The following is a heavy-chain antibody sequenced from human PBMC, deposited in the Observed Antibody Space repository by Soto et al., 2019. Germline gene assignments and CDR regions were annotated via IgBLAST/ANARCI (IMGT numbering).Heavy chain of an antibody. CDR3: SRDHTSGGYDY. D-gene: IGHD5-12*01. CDR1: GFSVNNIY. V-gene: IGHV3-53*02. CDR2: ISDGGKT. J-gene: IGHJ4*02. Sequence: QVVETGGGLIQPGGSLSLSCAASGFSVNNIYMSWVRQAPGKGLEWVSTISDGGKTFYADSVKGRFTLSRDNFKNTLFLQMSSLRVEDTAVYYCSRDHTSGGYDYRGQGTLVTVSS.